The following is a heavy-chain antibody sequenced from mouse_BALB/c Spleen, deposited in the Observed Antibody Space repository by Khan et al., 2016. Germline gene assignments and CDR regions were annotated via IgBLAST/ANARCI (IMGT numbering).Heavy chain of an antibody. V-gene: IGHV1-7*01. J-gene: IGHJ3*01. D-gene: IGHD1-1*01. CDR2: INPNTGYT. CDR3: ARWSYYYGSSYGWFAY. Sequence: QVQLQQSWAELAKPGASVKMSCKASGYTFTDYWMHWVKQRPGQGLEWIGYINPNTGYTEYNQKFKDKATLTADKSSSTAYMQLSSLTSEDSAVXYCARWSYYYGSSYGWFAYWGQGTLVTVSA. CDR1: GYTFTDYW.